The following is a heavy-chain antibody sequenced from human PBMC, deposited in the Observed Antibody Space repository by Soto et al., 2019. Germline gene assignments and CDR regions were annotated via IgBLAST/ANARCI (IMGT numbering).Heavy chain of an antibody. CDR2: INPSGGST. CDR1: QYSFTKYC. V-gene: IGHV1-46*01. J-gene: IGHJ6*02. Sequence: QVQLVQSGAEVKKPGASVKVSCKASQYSFTKYCVHWVRQAPGQGLEWMGIINPSGGSTNYAQRSQGRVTLTRDTSTGTVYMELSSLRSEDTAVYYCARALYDTDSLPVGAEPRYYAMDVWGPGTTVTVSS. D-gene: IGHD3-22*01. CDR3: ARALYDTDSLPVGAEPRYYAMDV.